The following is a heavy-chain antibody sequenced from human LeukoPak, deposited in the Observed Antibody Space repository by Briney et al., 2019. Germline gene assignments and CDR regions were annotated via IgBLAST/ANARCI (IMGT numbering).Heavy chain of an antibody. V-gene: IGHV4-38-2*02. CDR1: GYSISSGYY. Sequence: SETLSLTCTVSGYSISSGYYWGWIRQPPGKGLEWIGSIYHSGSTYYNPSLKSRVTISVDTSKNQFSLKLSSVTAADTAVYYCARRVVVPAATVTDYYYYMDVWGKGTTVTVSS. D-gene: IGHD2-2*01. CDR2: IYHSGST. J-gene: IGHJ6*03. CDR3: ARRVVVPAATVTDYYYYMDV.